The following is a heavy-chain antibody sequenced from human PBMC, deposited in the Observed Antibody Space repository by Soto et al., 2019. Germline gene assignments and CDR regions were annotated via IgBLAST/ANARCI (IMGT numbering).Heavy chain of an antibody. Sequence: GALRLSCTASGFTFNTYAMSWVRQAPGKGLEWVSTISDSGGSTFYADSVKGRFTISRDNSKNTLYLQMNSLRAEDTAVYYCAKTAEAVAGTVYGYWGQGTLVTVSS. D-gene: IGHD6-19*01. CDR1: GFTFNTYA. J-gene: IGHJ4*02. CDR3: AKTAEAVAGTVYGY. V-gene: IGHV3-23*01. CDR2: ISDSGGST.